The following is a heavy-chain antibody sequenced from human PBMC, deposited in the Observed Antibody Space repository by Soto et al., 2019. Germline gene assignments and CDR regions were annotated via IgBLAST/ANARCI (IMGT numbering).Heavy chain of an antibody. V-gene: IGHV4-59*01. D-gene: IGHD3-10*01. J-gene: IGHJ5*02. CDR1: GGSISSDY. CDR2: IYYSGST. CDR3: ARDHRPPLYGSGSYSGWFDP. Sequence: SETLSLTCTVPGGSISSDYWSWIRQPPGKGLEWIGYIYYSGSTNYNPSLKSRVTISVDTSKNQFSLKLSSVTAADTAVYYCARDHRPPLYGSGSYSGWFDPWGQGTLVTVS.